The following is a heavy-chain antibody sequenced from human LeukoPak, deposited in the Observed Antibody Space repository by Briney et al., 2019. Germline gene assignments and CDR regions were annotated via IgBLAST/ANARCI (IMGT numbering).Heavy chain of an antibody. CDR1: GFTFSSYS. J-gene: IGHJ4*02. V-gene: IGHV3-21*04. Sequence: GGSLRLSCAASGFTFSSYSMNWVRQAPGKGLEWISSISSSSSYIYYADSVKGRFTISRDNAKNSLYLQMNSLRAEDTAVYYCAKAHYDSSGYHFDYWGQGTLVTVSS. D-gene: IGHD3-22*01. CDR3: AKAHYDSSGYHFDY. CDR2: ISSSSSYI.